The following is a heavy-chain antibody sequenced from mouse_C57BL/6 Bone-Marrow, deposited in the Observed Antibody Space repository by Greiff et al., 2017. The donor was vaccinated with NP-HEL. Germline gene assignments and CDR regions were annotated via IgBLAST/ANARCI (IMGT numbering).Heavy chain of an antibody. CDR3: ARLVTTDWYFDV. CDR1: GYAFTNYL. CDR2: INPGSGGT. Sequence: VKLQESGAELVRPGTSVKVSCKASGYAFTNYLIEWVKQRPGQGLEWIGVINPGSGGTNYNEKFKGKATLTADKSSSTAYMQLSSLTSEDSAVYFCARLVTTDWYFDVWGTGTTVTVSS. D-gene: IGHD2-2*01. V-gene: IGHV1-54*01. J-gene: IGHJ1*03.